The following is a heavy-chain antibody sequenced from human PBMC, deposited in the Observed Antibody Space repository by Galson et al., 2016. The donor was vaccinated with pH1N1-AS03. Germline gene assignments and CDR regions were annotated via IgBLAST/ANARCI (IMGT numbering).Heavy chain of an antibody. CDR3: ARLGLRDNNGYYGSGYDYYDK. Sequence: ETLSLTCTVSLGSISGYYWSWIRQPAGKRLEWIGRMYSRGDTRYSPSLDSRITMSVDTSKNQFFWSLQSVTAADTAVYYCARLGLRDNNGYYGSGYDYYDKWGQGILVTVSS. V-gene: IGHV4-4*07. CDR2: MYSRGDT. J-gene: IGHJ4*02. CDR1: LGSISGYY. D-gene: IGHD3-10*01.